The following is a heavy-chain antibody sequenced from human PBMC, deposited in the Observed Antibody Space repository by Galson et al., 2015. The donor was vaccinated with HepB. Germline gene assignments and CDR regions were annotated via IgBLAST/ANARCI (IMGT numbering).Heavy chain of an antibody. CDR3: ARAGGYSGYVYPCL. V-gene: IGHV3-74*01. Sequence: SLRLSCAASGFTFSSYWMHWVRQAPGKGLVWVSRINSDGSSTSYADSVKGRFTISRGNAKNTLYLQMNSLRAEDTAVYYCARAGGYSGYVYPCLWGQGTLVTVSS. CDR2: INSDGSST. D-gene: IGHD5-12*01. J-gene: IGHJ4*02. CDR1: GFTFSSYW.